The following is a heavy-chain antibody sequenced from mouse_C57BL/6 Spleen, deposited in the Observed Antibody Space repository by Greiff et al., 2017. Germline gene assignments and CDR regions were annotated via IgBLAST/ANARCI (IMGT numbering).Heavy chain of an antibody. J-gene: IGHJ4*01. V-gene: IGHV1-55*01. CDR3: ARRGNYYSNYDAMDY. CDR2: IYPGSGST. D-gene: IGHD2-5*01. CDR1: GYTFTSYW. Sequence: QVQLQQPGAELVKPGASVKMSCTASGYTFTSYWITWVKQRPGQGLEWIGDIYPGSGSTNYNEKFKSKATLTVDTSSSTAYMQLSSLTSEDSAVYYCARRGNYYSNYDAMDYWGQGTSVTVSS.